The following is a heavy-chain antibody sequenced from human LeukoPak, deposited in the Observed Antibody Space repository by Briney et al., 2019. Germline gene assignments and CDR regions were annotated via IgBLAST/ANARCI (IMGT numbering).Heavy chain of an antibody. CDR2: ISHSGST. D-gene: IGHD3-10*01. J-gene: IGHJ5*02. Sequence: SETLSLTCAVYGGSFSGYYWSWIRQPPGKGLEWIGEISHSGSTNYNPSLKSRVTISVDTSKNQFSLKLSSVTAADTAVYYCARARQARITMVRGVIVRNWFDPWGQGTLVTVSS. CDR3: ARARQARITMVRGVIVRNWFDP. CDR1: GGSFSGYY. V-gene: IGHV4-34*01.